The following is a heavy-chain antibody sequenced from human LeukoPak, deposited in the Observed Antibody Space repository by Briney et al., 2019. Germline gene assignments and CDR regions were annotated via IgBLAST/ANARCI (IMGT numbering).Heavy chain of an antibody. CDR3: ARDPLGYCSSTSCYIS. V-gene: IGHV1-2*06. Sequence: ASVKVSCKVSGYTLTELSMHWVRQAPGQGLEWMGRINPNSGGTNYAQKFQGRVTMTRDTSISTAYMELSRLRSDDTAVYYCARDPLGYCSSTSCYISWGQGTLVTVSS. CDR1: GYTLTELS. CDR2: INPNSGGT. D-gene: IGHD2-2*02. J-gene: IGHJ4*02.